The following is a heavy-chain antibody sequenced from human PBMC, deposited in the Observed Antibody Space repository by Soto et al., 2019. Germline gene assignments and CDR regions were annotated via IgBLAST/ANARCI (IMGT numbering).Heavy chain of an antibody. CDR1: GGSISSHY. D-gene: IGHD6-13*01. Sequence: SETLSLTCTVSGGSISSHYWSWIRQPPGKGLEWIGYIYYSGSTNYNPSLKSRVTISVDTSKNQFSLKLSSVAAADTAVYYCARYTSSRILSFDYWGPGTLVTVSS. J-gene: IGHJ4*02. V-gene: IGHV4-59*11. CDR2: IYYSGST. CDR3: ARYTSSRILSFDY.